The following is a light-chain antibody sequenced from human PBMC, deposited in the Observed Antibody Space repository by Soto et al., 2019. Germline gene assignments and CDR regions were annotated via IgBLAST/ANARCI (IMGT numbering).Light chain of an antibody. CDR3: SSYTSSNTQI. Sequence: QSALAQPASVSGSPGQSITISCTGTISDVGGYNYVSWFQQHPGKAPKLMIYDVATRPSGVSNRFSGSKSGNTASLAISGLQAEDEADYYCSSYTSSNTQIFGGGTQLTVL. CDR2: DVA. CDR1: ISDVGGYNY. V-gene: IGLV2-14*03. J-gene: IGLJ2*01.